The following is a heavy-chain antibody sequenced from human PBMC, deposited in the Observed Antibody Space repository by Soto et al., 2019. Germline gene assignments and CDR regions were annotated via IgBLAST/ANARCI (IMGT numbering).Heavy chain of an antibody. Sequence: GGSLRLSCAACGFTFSSYVMSWVRQAPGKGLEWVSAIGGSGGYTYYADSVKGRFTISRDNSKNTLYLQMNSLRAEDTAVYYCAKALIVVDTDYGMDVWGQGTTVTVSS. D-gene: IGHD2-21*01. CDR2: IGGSGGYT. J-gene: IGHJ6*02. CDR1: GFTFSSYV. V-gene: IGHV3-23*01. CDR3: AKALIVVDTDYGMDV.